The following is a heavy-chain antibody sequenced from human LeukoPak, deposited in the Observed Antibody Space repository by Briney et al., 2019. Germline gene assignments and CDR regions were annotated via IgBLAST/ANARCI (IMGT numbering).Heavy chain of an antibody. J-gene: IGHJ4*02. CDR3: AKDFWSGYYPNY. CDR1: GFTFSSYA. V-gene: IGHV3-23*01. D-gene: IGHD3-3*01. Sequence: GGSLRLSCAASGFTFSSYAMSWVRQAPGKGLEWVSCSGSGGTIYYADSVKGRFTISRDNSKNTLYLQMNSLRAEDTAVYYCAKDFWSGYYPNYWGQGTLVTVSS. CDR2: SGSGGTI.